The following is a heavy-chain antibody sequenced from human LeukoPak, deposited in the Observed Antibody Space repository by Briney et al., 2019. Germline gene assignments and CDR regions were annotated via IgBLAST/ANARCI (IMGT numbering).Heavy chain of an antibody. J-gene: IGHJ4*02. Sequence: GASVKVSCKASGYTFTSYYMHWVRQAPGQGLEWMGIISPSGGSTSYAQKFQGRVTMTRDTSTSTVYMELSSLRSEDTAVYYCAREPIAAAGTGGFDYWGQGTLVTVSS. V-gene: IGHV1-46*01. D-gene: IGHD6-13*01. CDR3: AREPIAAAGTGGFDY. CDR2: ISPSGGST. CDR1: GYTFTSYY.